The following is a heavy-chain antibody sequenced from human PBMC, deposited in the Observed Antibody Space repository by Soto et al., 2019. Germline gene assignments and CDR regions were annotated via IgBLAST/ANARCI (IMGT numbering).Heavy chain of an antibody. V-gene: IGHV3-30*18. CDR2: ISYDGSNK. Sequence: GGSLRLSCAASGFTFSSYGMHWVRQAPGKGLEWVTVISYDGSNKYYADSVKGRFTISRDNSKNTLYLQMNSLRAEDTAVYYCAKDLEYSSSRRLDYWGQGTLVTVSS. CDR1: GFTFSSYG. D-gene: IGHD6-6*01. J-gene: IGHJ4*02. CDR3: AKDLEYSSSRRLDY.